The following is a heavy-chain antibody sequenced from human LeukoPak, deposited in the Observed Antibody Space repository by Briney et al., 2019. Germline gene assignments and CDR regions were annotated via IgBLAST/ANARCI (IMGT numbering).Heavy chain of an antibody. CDR3: ARDDGSGYYGFDY. D-gene: IGHD3-22*01. CDR2: INPNSGGT. Sequence: ASVKVSCKASGYTFTGYYMHWVRQAPGQGLEWMGWINPNSGGTNYAQKFQGRVTMTRDTSISTAYMELSRLRSDDTAVYYCARDDGSGYYGFDYWGQGTLVTVSS. J-gene: IGHJ4*02. V-gene: IGHV1-2*02. CDR1: GYTFTGYY.